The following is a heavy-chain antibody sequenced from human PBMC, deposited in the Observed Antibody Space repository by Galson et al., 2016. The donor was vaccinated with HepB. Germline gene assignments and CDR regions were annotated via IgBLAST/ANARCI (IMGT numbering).Heavy chain of an antibody. V-gene: IGHV4-59*11. D-gene: IGHD3-22*01. CDR3: ARDLGYDNNKWFDP. CDR2: IYDSGST. CDR1: GASISSHY. J-gene: IGHJ5*02. Sequence: ETLSLTCTVSGASISSHYWGWIRQPPGKGLEWIAYIYDSGSTNYKPSLKSRVTISIDTSKNQFSLKLSSVTAADTAFYYCARDLGYDNNKWFDPWGQGTLVTVSA.